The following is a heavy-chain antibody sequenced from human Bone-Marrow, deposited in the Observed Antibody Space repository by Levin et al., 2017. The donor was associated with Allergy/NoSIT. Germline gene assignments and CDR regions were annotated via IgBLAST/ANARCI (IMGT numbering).Heavy chain of an antibody. D-gene: IGHD3-3*01. CDR3: ARVPGVVSPSHYGLDV. CDR2: IYSSGST. J-gene: IGHJ6*02. CDR1: GASISSGDSY. Sequence: PSETLSLTCTVSGASISSGDSYWAWIRQPPGQGLEWIGYIYSSGSTYYSPSLKTRVTISVDTSKNQFSLILTSVTAADTAVFFCARVPGVVSPSHYGLDVWGQGTTVTVSS. V-gene: IGHV4-30-4*01.